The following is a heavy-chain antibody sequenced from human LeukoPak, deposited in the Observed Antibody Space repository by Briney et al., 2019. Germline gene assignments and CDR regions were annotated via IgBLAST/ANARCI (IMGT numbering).Heavy chain of an antibody. V-gene: IGHV1-69*02. CDR2: IIPTLNIA. Sequence: SVKVSCKASGGTFNNYNIAWIRQAPGQGLEWMGRIIPTLNIANYAQKFQGRVTINADKSTSTAYMELSSLRSEDTAVYYCARIPVLLWFGEPYGMDVWGQGTTVTVSS. D-gene: IGHD3-10*01. J-gene: IGHJ6*02. CDR3: ARIPVLLWFGEPYGMDV. CDR1: GGTFNNYN.